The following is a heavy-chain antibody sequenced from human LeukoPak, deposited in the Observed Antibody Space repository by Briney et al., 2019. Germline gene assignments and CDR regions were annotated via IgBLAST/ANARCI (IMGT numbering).Heavy chain of an antibody. V-gene: IGHV1-69*06. D-gene: IGHD6-25*01. CDR3: ANAAEPGYFDY. Sequence: SVKVSCKASGGTFSSYAISWVRQAPGQGLEWMGGIVPIFGTANYAQKFQGRVTITADKSTSTAYMELSSLRSEDTAVYYCANAAEPGYFDYWGQGTLVTVSS. CDR1: GGTFSSYA. CDR2: IVPIFGTA. J-gene: IGHJ4*02.